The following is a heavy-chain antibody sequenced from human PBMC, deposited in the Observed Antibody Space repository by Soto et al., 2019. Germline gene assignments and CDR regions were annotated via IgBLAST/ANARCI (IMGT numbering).Heavy chain of an antibody. CDR2: IYYSGST. J-gene: IGHJ6*03. Sequence: SETLSLTCTVSGGSISSGGYYWSWIRQHPGKGLEWIGYIYYSGSTYYNPSLKSRVTISVDTSKNQFSLKLSSVTAADTAVYYCARDKTRRAGTDYYYMDVWGKGTTVTVSS. D-gene: IGHD6-19*01. CDR3: ARDKTRRAGTDYYYMDV. CDR1: GGSISSGGYY. V-gene: IGHV4-31*03.